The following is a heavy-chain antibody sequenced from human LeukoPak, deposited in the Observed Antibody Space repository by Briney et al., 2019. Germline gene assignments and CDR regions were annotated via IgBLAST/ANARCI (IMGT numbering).Heavy chain of an antibody. J-gene: IGHJ6*02. V-gene: IGHV1-18*01. CDR3: ARDLSREHWHYYDSSGYSAYHYGMDV. CDR2: INANNGDT. CDR1: GYTFTSYG. Sequence: ASVKVSCKASGYTFTSYGITWVRQAPGQGLEWMGWINANNGDTKYAQNLQGRVTMTRDTSTSTAYMELRSLRSEDTAVYYCARDLSREHWHYYDSSGYSAYHYGMDVWGQGTTVTVSS. D-gene: IGHD3-22*01.